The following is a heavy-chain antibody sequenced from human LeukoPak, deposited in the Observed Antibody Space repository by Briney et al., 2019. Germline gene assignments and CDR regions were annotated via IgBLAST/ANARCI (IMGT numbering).Heavy chain of an antibody. D-gene: IGHD3-10*01. CDR2: IRYDGSDK. J-gene: IGHJ4*02. CDR3: AKDGHPFGSGSYPFDY. V-gene: IGHV3-30*02. Sequence: GGSLRLSCAASGFTFSSYGMHWVRQAPGKGLEWVAFIRYDGSDKLYADSVKGLFTISRDTSKNTLYLRMNSLRPEDTAVYYCAKDGHPFGSGSYPFDYWGQGTLVTVSS. CDR1: GFTFSSYG.